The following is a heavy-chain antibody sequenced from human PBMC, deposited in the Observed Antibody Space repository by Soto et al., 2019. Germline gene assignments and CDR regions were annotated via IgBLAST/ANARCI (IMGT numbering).Heavy chain of an antibody. CDR1: GDSFSGYY. V-gene: IGHV4-4*07. Sequence: QVQLQESGPGLVKPSETLSLTCTVSGDSFSGYYWGWIRQPAGKGLEWIGRVYTNGNTDYNPSLKSRVTVSVDTSKSQFLLKLSSVTAADTAVYYCAREAAEIVGDGYWCDPWGQGTLVIVSS. J-gene: IGHJ5*02. CDR2: VYTNGNT. CDR3: AREAAEIVGDGYWCDP. D-gene: IGHD6-13*01.